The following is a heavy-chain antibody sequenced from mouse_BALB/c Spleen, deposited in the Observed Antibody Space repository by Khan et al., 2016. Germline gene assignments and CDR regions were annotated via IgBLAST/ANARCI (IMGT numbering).Heavy chain of an antibody. V-gene: IGHV9-4*02. D-gene: IGHD2-1*01. CDR3: ARTVGNYGYFDY. J-gene: IGHJ2*01. CDR1: GYTFTTAG. CDR2: INTHSGVP. Sequence: QIHLVQSGPELKKPGETVRISCKASGYTFTTAGMQWVQKMPGKGLKWIGWINTHSGVPKYAEDFKGRFAFSLETSASTAYLQIRNLKNEDTATYFCARTVGNYGYFDYWGQGTTLTVSS.